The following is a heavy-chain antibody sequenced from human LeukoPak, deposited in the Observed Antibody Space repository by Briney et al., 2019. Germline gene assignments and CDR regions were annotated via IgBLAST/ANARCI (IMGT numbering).Heavy chain of an antibody. CDR2: LSGSGGDT. V-gene: IGHV3-23*01. CDR3: AKNPGGHYYFYMDV. J-gene: IGHJ6*03. CDR1: GFTFSNYA. Sequence: GGSLRLSCAASGFTFSNYAMTWVRQAPGKGLEWVSALSGSGGDTYSADSVKGRFPISRDNPKNTLFLQMNSLRVEDTALYYCAKNPGGHYYFYMDVWGKGTTVTVSS. D-gene: IGHD2-15*01.